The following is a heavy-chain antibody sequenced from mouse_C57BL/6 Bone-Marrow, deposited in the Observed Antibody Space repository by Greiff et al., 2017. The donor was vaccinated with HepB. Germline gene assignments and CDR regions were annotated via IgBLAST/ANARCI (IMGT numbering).Heavy chain of an antibody. V-gene: IGHV1-52*01. J-gene: IGHJ4*01. CDR2: IDPSDSET. D-gene: IGHD2-2*01. CDR3: AMVTTGAMDY. Sequence: VQLQQPGAELVRPGSSVKLSCKASGYTFTSYWMHWVKQRPIQGLEWIGNIDPSDSETHYNQKFKDKATLTVDKSSSTAYMQLSSLTSEDSAVYYCAMVTTGAMDYWGQGTSVTVSS. CDR1: GYTFTSYW.